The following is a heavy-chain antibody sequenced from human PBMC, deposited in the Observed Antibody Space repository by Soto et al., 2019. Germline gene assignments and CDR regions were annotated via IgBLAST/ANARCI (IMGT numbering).Heavy chain of an antibody. Sequence: SETLSLTCTVSGGSISSYYWSWIRQPPGKGLEWIGYIYYSGSTNYNPSLKSRVTISVDTSKNQFSLRLSSVTAADTAVYYCARADSYGNHYYYYGMDVWGQGTTVTVSS. CDR1: GGSISSYY. D-gene: IGHD5-18*01. CDR3: ARADSYGNHYYYYGMDV. CDR2: IYYSGST. V-gene: IGHV4-59*01. J-gene: IGHJ6*02.